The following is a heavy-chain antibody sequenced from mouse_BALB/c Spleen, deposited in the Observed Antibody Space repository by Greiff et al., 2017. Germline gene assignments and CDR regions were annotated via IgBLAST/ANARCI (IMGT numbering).Heavy chain of an antibody. D-gene: IGHD2-14*01. CDR3: ARLRRYDGMEYYFDY. CDR2: INPSTGYT. Sequence: VKLQQSGAELAKPGASVKMSCKASGYTFTSYWMHWVKQRPGQGLEWIGYINPSTGYTEYNQKFKDKATLTADKSSSTAYMQLSSLTSEDSAVYYCARLRRYDGMEYYFDYWGQGTTLTVSS. J-gene: IGHJ2*01. CDR1: GYTFTSYW. V-gene: IGHV1-7*01.